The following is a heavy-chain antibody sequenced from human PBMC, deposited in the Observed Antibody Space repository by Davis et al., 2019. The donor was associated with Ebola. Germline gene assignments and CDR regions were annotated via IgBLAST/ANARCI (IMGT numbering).Heavy chain of an antibody. CDR2: IYYSGST. V-gene: IGHV4-31*03. D-gene: IGHD4-23*01. CDR3: ARVRGNSGYYGMDV. J-gene: IGHJ6*04. CDR1: GGSISSGGYY. Sequence: PSETLSLTCTVSGGSISSGGYYWSWIRQHPGKGLEWIGYIYYSGSTYYNPSLKSRVTISVDTSKNQFSLKLSSVTAADTAVYYCARVRGNSGYYGMDVWGKGTTVTVSS.